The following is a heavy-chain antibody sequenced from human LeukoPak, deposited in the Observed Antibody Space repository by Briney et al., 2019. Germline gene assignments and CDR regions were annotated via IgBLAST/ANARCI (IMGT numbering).Heavy chain of an antibody. D-gene: IGHD1-26*01. CDR3: ARGAQEPFFDS. CDR2: IYSGGST. Sequence: GGSLTLSCAASGFTVSSIYTSWVRQAPGKGLEWVSIIYSGGSTYYADSVKGRFAVSRDNSKNTLFLQMNSLRVEDTALYYCARGAQEPFFDSWGQGTLVTVSS. J-gene: IGHJ4*02. CDR1: GFTVSSIY. V-gene: IGHV3-53*01.